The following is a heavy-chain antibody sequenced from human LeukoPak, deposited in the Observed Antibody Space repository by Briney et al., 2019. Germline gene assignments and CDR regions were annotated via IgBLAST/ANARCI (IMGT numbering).Heavy chain of an antibody. CDR1: GGSISSYY. CDR3: TSSIAAPDYYYMDV. Sequence: SETLSLTCTVSGGSISSYYWSWIRQPPGKGLEWIGYIYYSGSTNYNPSLKSRVTISVDTSKNQFSLKLSSVTAADTAVYYCTSSIAAPDYYYMDVWGKGTTVTVSS. V-gene: IGHV4-59*08. J-gene: IGHJ6*03. D-gene: IGHD6-6*01. CDR2: IYYSGST.